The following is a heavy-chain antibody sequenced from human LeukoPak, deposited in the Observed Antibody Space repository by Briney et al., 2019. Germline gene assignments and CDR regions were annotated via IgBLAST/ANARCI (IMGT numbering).Heavy chain of an antibody. D-gene: IGHD4-23*01. CDR2: INHSGST. CDR1: GGSFSGYY. CDR3: ARSKVYGGNSYYYYYGMDV. Sequence: SETLSLTCAVYGGSFSGYYWSWIRQPPGKGLEWIGEINHSGSTNYDPSLKSRVTISVDTSKNQFSLKLSSVTAADTAVYYCARSKVYGGNSYYYYYGMDVWGQGTTVTVSS. V-gene: IGHV4-34*01. J-gene: IGHJ6*02.